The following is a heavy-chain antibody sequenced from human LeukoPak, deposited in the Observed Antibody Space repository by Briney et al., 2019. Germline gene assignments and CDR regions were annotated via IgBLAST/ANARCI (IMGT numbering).Heavy chain of an antibody. J-gene: IGHJ6*02. CDR3: ARDLAPSYYGMDV. Sequence: GGSLRLSCAASGFTFSSFTMNWVRQAPGRGLEWVSSITSSTNYMHYADSVKGRFIISRDNAKNSLYLQMNSLRAEDTAVYYCARDLAPSYYGMDVWGQGTTVTVSS. CDR1: GFTFSSFT. CDR2: ITSSTNYM. V-gene: IGHV3-21*01. D-gene: IGHD2-15*01.